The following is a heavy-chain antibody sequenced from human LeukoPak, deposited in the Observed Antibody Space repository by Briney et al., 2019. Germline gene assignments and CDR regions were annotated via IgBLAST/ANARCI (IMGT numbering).Heavy chain of an antibody. V-gene: IGHV3-30-3*01. CDR1: GFTFSSYA. D-gene: IGHD3-9*01. CDR3: ASTYYDILTGYLGNFDY. Sequence: PGRSLRLSCAASGFTFSSYAMHWVRQAPGRGLEWVAVISYDGSNKYYADSVKGRFTISRDNSKNTLYLQMNSLRAEDTAVYYCASTYYDILTGYLGNFDYWGQGTLVTVSS. J-gene: IGHJ4*02. CDR2: ISYDGSNK.